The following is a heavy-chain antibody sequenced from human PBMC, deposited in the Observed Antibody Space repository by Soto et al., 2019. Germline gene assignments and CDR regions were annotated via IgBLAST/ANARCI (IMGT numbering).Heavy chain of an antibody. J-gene: IGHJ4*02. V-gene: IGHV4-61*01. CDR1: GGSVSSGSYY. CDR3: AGATYRYFDY. D-gene: IGHD3-16*02. Sequence: PSETLSLTCAVSGGSVSSGSYYWSWIRQPPGKGLEWIGYVYYSGSTNYNPSLKSRVTISVDTSKNHFSLKLSSLTAADTAVYYCAGATYRYFDYWGQGTLVTVSS. CDR2: VYYSGST.